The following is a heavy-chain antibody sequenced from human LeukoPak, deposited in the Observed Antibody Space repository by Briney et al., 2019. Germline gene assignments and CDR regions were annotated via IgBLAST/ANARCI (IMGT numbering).Heavy chain of an antibody. CDR2: ISPYNGNT. CDR3: AREDSGCDY. D-gene: IGHD6-19*01. J-gene: IGHJ4*02. Sequence: ASVTVSCKASGYTFTNYPITWVRQAPGQGLEWMGWISPYNGNTNYAQKLQGRVTMTTDTSTSTAYMELRSLRSDDTAVYYCAREDSGCDYWGQGTLVTVSS. V-gene: IGHV1-18*01. CDR1: GYTFTNYP.